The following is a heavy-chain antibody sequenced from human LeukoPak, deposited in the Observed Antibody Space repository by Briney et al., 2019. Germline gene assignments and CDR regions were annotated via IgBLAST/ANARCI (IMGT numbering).Heavy chain of an antibody. V-gene: IGHV4-34*01. Sequence: PSETLSLTGAVYGGSFSGYYWSWIRQPPGKGLEWIGEINHSGSTNYNPSLKSRVTISVDTSKNHFSLKLSSVTAADTAVYYCARGKAADYWGQGTLVTVSS. CDR2: INHSGST. D-gene: IGHD6-13*01. CDR1: GGSFSGYY. CDR3: ARGKAADY. J-gene: IGHJ4*02.